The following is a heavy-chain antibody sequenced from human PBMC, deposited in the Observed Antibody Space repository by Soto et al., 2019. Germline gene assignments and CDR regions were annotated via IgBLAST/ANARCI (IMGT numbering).Heavy chain of an antibody. CDR1: GFTFSNAW. J-gene: IGHJ4*02. Sequence: EVQLVESGGGLVKPGGSLRLSCAASGFTFSNAWMSWVRQAPGKGLEWVGRIKSKTDGGTTDYAAPVKGRFTISRDDSKNTLYLQMNSLKTEDTAVYYCTTEEDVVVVADHYVYWGQGTLVTVSS. CDR3: TTEEDVVVVADHYVY. CDR2: IKSKTDGGTT. V-gene: IGHV3-15*01. D-gene: IGHD2-15*01.